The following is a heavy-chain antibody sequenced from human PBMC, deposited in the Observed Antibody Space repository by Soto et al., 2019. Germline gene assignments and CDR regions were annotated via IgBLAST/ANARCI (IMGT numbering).Heavy chain of an antibody. CDR3: ARGRPLSGPPFYYYGLDV. Sequence: QVQLVQSGAEVKKPGSSVKVSCKXSGGTFSTYVISWVRQAPGQGLEWMGRVIPMSGSSNYAQKFQGRVTITADKDTSIAYMEVRSLRSEDTAVYYCARGRPLSGPPFYYYGLDVWGQGTTVIVSS. J-gene: IGHJ6*02. D-gene: IGHD1-26*01. CDR2: VIPMSGSS. V-gene: IGHV1-69*06. CDR1: GGTFSTYV.